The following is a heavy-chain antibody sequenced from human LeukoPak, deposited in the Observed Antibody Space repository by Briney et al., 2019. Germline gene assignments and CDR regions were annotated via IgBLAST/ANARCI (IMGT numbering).Heavy chain of an antibody. CDR3: ARGFLWFGELSLDY. J-gene: IGHJ4*02. CDR2: IYYSGST. V-gene: IGHV4-59*01. Sequence: SGGSISSYYWSXIRQPPGKGLEWIGYIYYSGSTNYNPSLTSRVTISVDTSKNQFSLKLSSVTAADTAVYYCARGFLWFGELSLDYWGQGTLVTVSS. CDR1: GGSISSYY. D-gene: IGHD3-10*01.